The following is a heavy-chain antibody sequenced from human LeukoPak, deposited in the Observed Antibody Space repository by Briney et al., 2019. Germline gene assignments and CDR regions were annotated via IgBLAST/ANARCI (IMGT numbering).Heavy chain of an antibody. D-gene: IGHD5-18*01. Sequence: PGRTLRLSCAASGFTSSYYAMNWVRQAPGRGLEWVAVISYDGRNQKYADSVSGRFIISRDDSNKTLYLQLNSLRPDDTAIYYCARESGYSYNRGYLDSWGQGTLVTVSS. CDR2: ISYDGRNQ. CDR1: GFTSSYYA. CDR3: ARESGYSYNRGYLDS. J-gene: IGHJ4*02. V-gene: IGHV3-30*03.